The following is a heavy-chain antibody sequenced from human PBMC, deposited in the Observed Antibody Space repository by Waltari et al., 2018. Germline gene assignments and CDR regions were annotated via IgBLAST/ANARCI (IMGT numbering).Heavy chain of an antibody. Sequence: QLHLQESGPGLVKPSETLSLTCSVSGDSINRSNYYWAWIRPPPGKGLESIGSIYYSGSTYHNPSLKSRVTISVDTSKNEFYLKLKSVTAADTATYYCARLTVVGATRWFEPWGQGTQVTVSS. CDR3: ARLTVVGATRWFEP. V-gene: IGHV4-39*01. CDR2: IYYSGST. D-gene: IGHD1-26*01. J-gene: IGHJ5*02. CDR1: GDSINRSNYY.